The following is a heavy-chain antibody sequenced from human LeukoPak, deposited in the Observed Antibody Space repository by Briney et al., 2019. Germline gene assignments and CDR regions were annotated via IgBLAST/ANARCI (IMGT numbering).Heavy chain of an antibody. D-gene: IGHD5-18*01. CDR2: ISYVASDGSNT. CDR1: GFTFSSYG. Sequence: GGSLRLSCAASGFTFSSYGMHWVRQAPGKGLEWVAVISYVASDGSNTYYADSVKGRFTVSRDNSKNTVFLQMNSLRPDDTAVYYCARGLGGNSYGYGIDYWGQEPWSPSPQ. J-gene: IGHJ4*01. V-gene: IGHV3-30*19. CDR3: ARGLGGNSYGYGIDY.